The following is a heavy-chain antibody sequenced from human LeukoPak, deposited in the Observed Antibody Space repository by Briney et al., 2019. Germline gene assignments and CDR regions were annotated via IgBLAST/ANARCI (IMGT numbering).Heavy chain of an antibody. D-gene: IGHD5-18*01. CDR1: GHTLTELS. CDR3: ATVGYGYNYFDY. V-gene: IGHV1-24*01. J-gene: IGHJ4*02. Sequence: GASVKVSCKVSGHTLTELSMHWVRQAPGKGLEWMGGFDPEDGETIYAQKFQGRVTMTEDTSTDTAYMELSSLRSEDTAVYYCATVGYGYNYFDYWGQGTLVTVSS. CDR2: FDPEDGET.